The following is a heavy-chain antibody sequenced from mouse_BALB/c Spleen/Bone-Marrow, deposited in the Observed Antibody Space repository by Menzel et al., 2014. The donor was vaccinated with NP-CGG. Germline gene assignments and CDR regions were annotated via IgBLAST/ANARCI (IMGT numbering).Heavy chain of an antibody. D-gene: IGHD2-1*01. CDR2: IWAGGST. CDR3: ARSPQRTTMIGY. V-gene: IGHV2-9*02. Sequence: VKLVESGPGLVAPSQSLSITCTVSGFSLTSYGVRWVRQPPGKGLEWLGVIWAGGSTNYNSALMSRLSISKDNSKSQVFLKMNSLQTDDTAMYYCARSPQRTTMIGYWGQGTTLTVSS. CDR1: GFSLTSYG. J-gene: IGHJ2*01.